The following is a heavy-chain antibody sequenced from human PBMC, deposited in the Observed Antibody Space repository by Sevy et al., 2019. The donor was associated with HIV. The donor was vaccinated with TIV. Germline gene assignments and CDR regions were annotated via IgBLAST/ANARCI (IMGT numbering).Heavy chain of an antibody. CDR1: GFTFSSYA. Sequence: GGSLRLSCAASGFTFSSYAMHWVHQAPGKGLEWVAVISYDGSNKYYADSVKGRFTISRDNSKNTLYLQMNSLRAEDTAVYYCARDKGWFGELLFGTFDYWGQGTLVTVSS. CDR3: ARDKGWFGELLFGTFDY. CDR2: ISYDGSNK. J-gene: IGHJ4*02. D-gene: IGHD3-10*01. V-gene: IGHV3-30-3*01.